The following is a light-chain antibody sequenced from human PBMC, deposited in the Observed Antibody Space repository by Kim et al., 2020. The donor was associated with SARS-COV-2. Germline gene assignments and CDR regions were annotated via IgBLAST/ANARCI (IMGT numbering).Light chain of an antibody. CDR2: AAS. Sequence: AIRMTQSPSSFSASTGDRVTITCRASQGISSYLAWYQQKPGKAPKLLIYAASTLQSGVPSRFSGSGSGTDFTLTISCLQSEDFATYCCQQYYSYPRTFGPGTEVDI. CDR3: QQYYSYPRT. J-gene: IGKJ3*01. CDR1: QGISSY. V-gene: IGKV1-8*01.